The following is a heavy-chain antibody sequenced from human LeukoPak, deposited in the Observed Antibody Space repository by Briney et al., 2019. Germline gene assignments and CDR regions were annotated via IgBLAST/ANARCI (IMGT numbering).Heavy chain of an antibody. Sequence: GGSLRLSCAASGFTFSSYSMNWVRQAPGKGLEWVSSISSSSSYIYYADSVKGRFTISRDNAKNSLYLQMNNLRAEDTAVYYCAREFPREAEEGGQGTMVTVSS. CDR2: ISSSSSYI. D-gene: IGHD2-15*01. CDR1: GFTFSSYS. J-gene: IGHJ3*01. V-gene: IGHV3-21*01. CDR3: AREFPREAEE.